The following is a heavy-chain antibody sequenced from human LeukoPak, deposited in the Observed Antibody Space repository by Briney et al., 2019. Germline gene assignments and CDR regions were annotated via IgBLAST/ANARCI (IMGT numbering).Heavy chain of an antibody. CDR3: ARDESGHHDAFDI. CDR2: MNPNSGNT. V-gene: IGHV1-8*01. Sequence: ASVKVSCKASGYTFTSYDINWVRQATGQGLEWMGWMNPNSGNTGYAQKFQGRVTMTRDMSTSTVYMELSSLRSEDTAVYYCARDESGHHDAFDIWGQGTMVTVSS. J-gene: IGHJ3*02. CDR1: GYTFTSYD.